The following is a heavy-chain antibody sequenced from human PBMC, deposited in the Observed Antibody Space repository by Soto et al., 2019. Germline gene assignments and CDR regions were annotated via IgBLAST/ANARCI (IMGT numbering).Heavy chain of an antibody. V-gene: IGHV3-21*01. CDR2: ISSNSSSI. Sequence: EVQLVESGGGLVKPGGSLRLSCAASGFTFSSYSMNWVRQAPGKGLEWVSSISSNSSSIYYADSVKGRFTISRDNAKTSLYLQMNSLRAEDTAVYYCCRRRDYFDYWGQGTLVTVSS. CDR1: GFTFSSYS. D-gene: IGHD2-15*01. CDR3: CRRRDYFDY. J-gene: IGHJ4*02.